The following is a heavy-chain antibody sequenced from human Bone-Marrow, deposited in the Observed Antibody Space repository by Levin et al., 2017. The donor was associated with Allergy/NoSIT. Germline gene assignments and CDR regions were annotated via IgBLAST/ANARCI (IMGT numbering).Heavy chain of an antibody. Sequence: GGSLRLSCEASGFDFHIYIMIWVRQAPGKGLEWLSSITTGSNYKYYVDSVRGRFVISRDNGRNSLYLQMNSLRAEDTAVYYCARSHPLTGTTHFSYQDGMDVWGQGTTVTVSS. J-gene: IGHJ6*02. V-gene: IGHV3-21*01. CDR3: ARSHPLTGTTHFSYQDGMDV. D-gene: IGHD1/OR15-1a*01. CDR1: GFDFHIYI. CDR2: ITTGSNYK.